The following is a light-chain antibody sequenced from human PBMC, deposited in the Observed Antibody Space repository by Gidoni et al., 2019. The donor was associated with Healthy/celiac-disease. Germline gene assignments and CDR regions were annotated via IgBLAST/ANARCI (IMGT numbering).Light chain of an antibody. Sequence: QSVLTQPPSVSAAPGQKVTISCSGSSSNIGNNYVSWYQQLPRTAPKLLIYDNNKRPSGIPDRFSGSKSGTSATLGITGLQTGDEADYYCGTWDSSLSASYVFGTGTKVTVL. CDR2: DNN. V-gene: IGLV1-51*01. CDR3: GTWDSSLSASYV. J-gene: IGLJ1*01. CDR1: SSNIGNNY.